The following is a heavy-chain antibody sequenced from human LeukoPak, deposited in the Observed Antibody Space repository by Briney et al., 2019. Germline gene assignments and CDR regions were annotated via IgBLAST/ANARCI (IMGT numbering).Heavy chain of an antibody. CDR1: GFTFSSYA. J-gene: IGHJ4*02. Sequence: GGSLRLSCAASGFTFSSYAMSWVRQAPGKGLEWVSAISGSGGSTYYADSVKGRFTIYRDNSKNTLYLQMNSLRAEDTAVYYCAHLRIFGVPSIPEEDYWGQGTLVTVSS. CDR3: AHLRIFGVPSIPEEDY. V-gene: IGHV3-23*01. D-gene: IGHD3-3*01. CDR2: ISGSGGST.